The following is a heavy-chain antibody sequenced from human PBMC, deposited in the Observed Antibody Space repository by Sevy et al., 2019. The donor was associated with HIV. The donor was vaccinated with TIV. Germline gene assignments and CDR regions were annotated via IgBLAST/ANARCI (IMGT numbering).Heavy chain of an antibody. CDR3: ASFSSGWYRYYYYYMDV. Sequence: SVKVSCKASGGTFSSYAISWVRQAPGQGLEWMGGIIPIFGTANYAQKFQGRVTITADKSTSTAYMELSSLRSEDTAVYYCASFSSGWYRYYYYYMDVWGKGTTVTVSS. CDR1: GGTFSSYA. D-gene: IGHD6-19*01. CDR2: IIPIFGTA. V-gene: IGHV1-69*06. J-gene: IGHJ6*03.